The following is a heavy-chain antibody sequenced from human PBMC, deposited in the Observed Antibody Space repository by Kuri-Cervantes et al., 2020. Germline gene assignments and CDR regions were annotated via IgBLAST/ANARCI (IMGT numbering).Heavy chain of an antibody. CDR1: GFSFSNYG. D-gene: IGHD1-14*01. V-gene: IGHV3-30*19. CDR2: ISYDGSNK. J-gene: IGHJ3*02. CDR3: ARVQGRRKHTMGYDAFDI. Sequence: GGSLRLSCAASGFSFSNYGMHWVRQAPGKGLEWVAVISYDGSNKYYADSVKGRFTISRDNSKNTLYLQMNSLRAEDTAVYYCARVQGRRKHTMGYDAFDIWGQGTMVTVSS.